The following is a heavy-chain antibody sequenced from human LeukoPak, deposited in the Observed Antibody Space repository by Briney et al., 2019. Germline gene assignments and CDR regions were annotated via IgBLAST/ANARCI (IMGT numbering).Heavy chain of an antibody. V-gene: IGHV3-21*01. CDR3: ATIPDSSGYYSDY. Sequence: GGSLRLSCAASGFTFSSYSMNWVRQAPGKGLEWVSSISSSSSYIYYADSVKGRFTISRDNAKNSLYLQMNSLRAEDTAVYYCATIPDSSGYYSDYWGQGTLVTVSS. CDR1: GFTFSSYS. D-gene: IGHD3-22*01. CDR2: ISSSSSYI. J-gene: IGHJ4*02.